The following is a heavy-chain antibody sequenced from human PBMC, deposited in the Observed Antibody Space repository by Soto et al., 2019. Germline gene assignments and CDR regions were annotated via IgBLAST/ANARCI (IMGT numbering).Heavy chain of an antibody. CDR3: AKDLRWKSIIWEHFDY. V-gene: IGHV3-30*18. D-gene: IGHD1-26*01. J-gene: IGHJ4*02. CDR1: GFTFSSYG. CDR2: ISYDGSNK. Sequence: GGSLRLSCAASGFTFSSYGMHWVRQAPGKGLEWVAVISYDGSNKYYADSVKGRFTISRDNSKNTLYLQMNSLRAEDTAVYYCAKDLRWKSIIWEHFDYWGQGTLVTVSS.